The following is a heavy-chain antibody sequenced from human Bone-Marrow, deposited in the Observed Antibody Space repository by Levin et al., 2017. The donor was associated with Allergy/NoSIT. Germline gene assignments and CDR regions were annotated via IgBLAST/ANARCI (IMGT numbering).Heavy chain of an antibody. CDR2: IYPGDSDT. J-gene: IGHJ4*02. CDR1: GYSFTSYW. CDR3: ASTSGYYVGRFDY. D-gene: IGHD3-9*01. V-gene: IGHV5-51*01. Sequence: KVSCKGSGYSFTSYWIGWVRQMPGKGLEWMGIIYPGDSDTRYSPSFQGQVTISADKSISTAYLQWSSLKASDTAMYYCASTSGYYVGRFDYWGQGTLVTVSS.